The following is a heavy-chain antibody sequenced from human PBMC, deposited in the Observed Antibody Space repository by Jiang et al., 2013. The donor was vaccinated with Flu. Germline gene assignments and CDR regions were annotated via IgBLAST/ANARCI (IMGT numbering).Heavy chain of an antibody. J-gene: IGHJ3*02. D-gene: IGHD6-19*01. V-gene: IGHV4-59*01. CDR3: ARVTVAGITRWMGAFDI. CDR2: IYYSGST. CDR1: GGSISSYY. Sequence: GSGLVKPSETLSLTCTVSGGSISSYYWSWIRQPPGKGLEWIGYIYYSGSTNYNPSLKSRVTISVDTSKNQFSLKLSSVTAADTAVYYCARVTVAGITRWMGAFDIWGPRGQWSPSLQ.